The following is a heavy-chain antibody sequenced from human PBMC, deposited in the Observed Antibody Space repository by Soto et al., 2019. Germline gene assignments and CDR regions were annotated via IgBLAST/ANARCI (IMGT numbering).Heavy chain of an antibody. CDR3: SRNDFWSGYPDY. V-gene: IGHV3-11*01. D-gene: IGHD3-3*01. CDR2: ISSSGSTI. J-gene: IGHJ4*02. Sequence: QVQLVESGGGLVKPGGSLRLACAASGVTFSDYYMSWIRQAPGMGLEWVSYISSSGSTIYYADSVKGRFTISRDNAKNSLYLQMNSLRAEDTAVYYCSRNDFWSGYPDYWGQGTLVTVSS. CDR1: GVTFSDYY.